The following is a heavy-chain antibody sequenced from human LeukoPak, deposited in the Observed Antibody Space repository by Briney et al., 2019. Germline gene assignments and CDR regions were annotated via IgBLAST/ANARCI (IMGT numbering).Heavy chain of an antibody. CDR2: IYYSGST. CDR1: GASITSYY. CDR3: ARHGAAAAGDHFYYYLDV. J-gene: IGHJ6*03. V-gene: IGHV4-59*08. D-gene: IGHD6-13*01. Sequence: KPSETLSLTCTVSGASITSYYWSWIRQLPGKGLEWIGYIYYSGSTNYNPSLKSRVTISVDTSKNQFSLKLSSVSAADTAVYYCARHGAAAAGDHFYYYLDVWGKGTTVTVSS.